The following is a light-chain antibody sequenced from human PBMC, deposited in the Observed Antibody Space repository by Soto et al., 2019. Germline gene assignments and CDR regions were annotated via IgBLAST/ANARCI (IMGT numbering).Light chain of an antibody. J-gene: IGKJ1*01. Sequence: DIQLTQSPSTLCASVGDRITIXCRASQSISSWLAWYQQKPGKAPRLLIYKASDLQSGVPSRFSGSGSGTDFTLTISRLEPEDFAVYYCQHYGDSWTFGQGTKVDI. CDR2: KAS. CDR3: QHYGDSWT. CDR1: QSISSW. V-gene: IGKV1-5*03.